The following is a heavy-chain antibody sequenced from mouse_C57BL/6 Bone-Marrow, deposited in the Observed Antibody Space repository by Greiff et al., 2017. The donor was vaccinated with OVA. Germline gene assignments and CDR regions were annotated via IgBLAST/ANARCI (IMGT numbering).Heavy chain of an antibody. Sequence: QVQLQQPGAELVKPGASVKMSCKASGYTFTSYWITWVKQRPGQGLEWIGDIYPGSGSTNYNEKFKSKATLTVDKPSSTAYMQLSSLTSEDSAVYYCAREEFDGRDYYAMDYWGQGTSVTVSS. CDR2: IYPGSGST. J-gene: IGHJ4*01. V-gene: IGHV1-55*01. CDR3: AREEFDGRDYYAMDY. D-gene: IGHD2-3*01. CDR1: GYTFTSYW.